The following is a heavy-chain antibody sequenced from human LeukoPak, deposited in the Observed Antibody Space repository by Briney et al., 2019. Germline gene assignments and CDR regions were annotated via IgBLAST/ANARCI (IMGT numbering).Heavy chain of an antibody. Sequence: GGSLRLSCAASGFTFSDYYMSWIRQVPGKGLEWVSYICGSSSYTNYADSVKGRFTISRDNANNSLYLQMNSLRAEDTAVYYCTRITVVAGNTYLADYWGQGTLVTVSS. CDR3: TRITVVAGNTYLADY. CDR2: ICGSSSYT. V-gene: IGHV3-11*03. J-gene: IGHJ4*02. D-gene: IGHD6-19*01. CDR1: GFTFSDYY.